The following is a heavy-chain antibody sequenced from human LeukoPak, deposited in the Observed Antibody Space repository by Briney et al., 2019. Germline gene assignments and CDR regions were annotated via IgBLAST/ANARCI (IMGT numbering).Heavy chain of an antibody. D-gene: IGHD1-26*01. CDR3: ARVGRSRGSLPNSYYYMDV. J-gene: IGHJ6*03. Sequence: SVKVSCNASGDIFNSDSVSWVRQAPGQGLEWMGGIIPIFGSTNYAQKFQGRVTITTDQSTRTAYMELNSLSSDDTAVYYCARVGRSRGSLPNSYYYMDVWGKGTTVTVSS. CDR1: GDIFNSDS. CDR2: IIPIFGST. V-gene: IGHV1-69*05.